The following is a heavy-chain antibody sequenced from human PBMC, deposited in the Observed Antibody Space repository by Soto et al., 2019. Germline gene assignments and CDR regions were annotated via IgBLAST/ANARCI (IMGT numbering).Heavy chain of an antibody. D-gene: IGHD3-10*01. CDR3: ARVIKEGVGYLNYGSASPVDY. V-gene: IGHV3-11*01. CDR2: ISSSGSTI. J-gene: IGHJ4*02. Sequence: GGSLRLSCAASGFTFSDYYMSWIRQAPGKGLEWVSYISSSGSTIYYADSVKGRFTISRDNAKNSLYLQMNSLRAEDTAVYYCARVIKEGVGYLNYGSASPVDYWGQEALLTVAS. CDR1: GFTFSDYY.